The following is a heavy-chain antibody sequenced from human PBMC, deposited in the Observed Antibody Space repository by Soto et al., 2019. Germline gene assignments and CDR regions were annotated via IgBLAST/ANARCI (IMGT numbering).Heavy chain of an antibody. V-gene: IGHV6-1*01. D-gene: IGHD2-15*01. J-gene: IGHJ5*02. CDR1: GDSVSSNSAA. CDR3: ARDFVVAATSSTNCFDL. Sequence: SQTLSLTCAISGDSVSSNSAAWNWIRQSPSRGLEWLGRTYYRSKWYNDYAVSVKSRITINPDTSENQFSLQLNSVTPEDTAVYYCARDFVVAATSSTNCFDLWGQGTLVTVSS. CDR2: TYYRSKWYN.